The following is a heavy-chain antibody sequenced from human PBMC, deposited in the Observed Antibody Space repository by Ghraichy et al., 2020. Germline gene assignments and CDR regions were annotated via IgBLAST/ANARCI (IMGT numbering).Heavy chain of an antibody. V-gene: IGHV3-7*01. CDR3: ARDSTFCNNGACYTRNDY. CDR2: IYQDGSEK. CDR1: GLTFSNYW. D-gene: IGHD2-8*01. Sequence: GGSLRLSCAASGLTFSNYWMTWVRQAPGKGLEWVANIYQDGSEKNYVDSVKGRFTISRDNAKNSLYLQMNSLRTEDTAVYYCARDSTFCNNGACYTRNDYWGQGTLVTVSS. J-gene: IGHJ4*02.